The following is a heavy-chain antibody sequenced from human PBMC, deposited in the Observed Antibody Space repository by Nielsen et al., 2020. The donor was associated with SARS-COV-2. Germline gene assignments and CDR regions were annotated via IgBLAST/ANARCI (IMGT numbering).Heavy chain of an antibody. V-gene: IGHV3-64D*09. D-gene: IGHD1-26*01. CDR2: ISSNGDRI. CDR3: TSSIIVGATGS. CDR1: GFTFSSYA. J-gene: IGHJ4*02. Sequence: GESLKISCSASGFTFSSYAMHWVRQAPGKGLDYVSAISSNGDRIFYADSVKGRFTISRDNSNNTLYLQMSSLRAEDTAVYYCTSSIIVGATGSRGQGTLVTVSS.